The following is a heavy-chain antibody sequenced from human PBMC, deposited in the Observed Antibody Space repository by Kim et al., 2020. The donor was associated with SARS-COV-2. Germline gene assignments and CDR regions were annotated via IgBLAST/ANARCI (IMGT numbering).Heavy chain of an antibody. J-gene: IGHJ4*02. CDR3: AREGRYFDWLSPASIFDH. CDR1: GFTFSSYW. V-gene: IGHV3-7*01. D-gene: IGHD3-9*01. CDR2: IKQDGSEK. Sequence: GGSLRLSCAASGFTFSSYWMSWVRQAPGEGLEWVANIKQDGSEKYYVDSVKGRFTISRDNAKNSLYLQMNSLRAEDTAVYYCAREGRYFDWLSPASIFDHWGQGTLVTVSS.